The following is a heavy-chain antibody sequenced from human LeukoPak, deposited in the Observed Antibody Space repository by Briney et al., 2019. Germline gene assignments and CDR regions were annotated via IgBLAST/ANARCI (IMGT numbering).Heavy chain of an antibody. CDR2: IYYSGST. Sequence: SETLSLTCTVSGGSISSYYWSWIRQPPGKGLEWIGYIYYSGSTNYNPSLKSRVTISVDTSKNQFSLKLSSVTAADTAVYYCARVVPDNVVVPAVRNYYYYYMDVWGKGTTVTVSS. J-gene: IGHJ6*03. V-gene: IGHV4-59*01. CDR1: GGSISSYY. D-gene: IGHD2-2*01. CDR3: ARVVPDNVVVPAVRNYYYYYMDV.